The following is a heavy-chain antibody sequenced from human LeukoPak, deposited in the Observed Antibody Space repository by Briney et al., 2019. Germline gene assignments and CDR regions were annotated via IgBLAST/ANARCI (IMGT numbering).Heavy chain of an antibody. CDR2: FDPEDGET. Sequence: ASVKVSCKVSGYTLTELSMHWVRQAPGKGLEWMGGFDPEDGETIYAQKFQGRVTMTEDTSTDTAYMELSSLRSEDTAVYYCAIPPRDSSGYYLYYFDYWGQGTLVTVSS. CDR1: GYTLTELS. CDR3: AIPPRDSSGYYLYYFDY. D-gene: IGHD3-22*01. J-gene: IGHJ4*02. V-gene: IGHV1-24*01.